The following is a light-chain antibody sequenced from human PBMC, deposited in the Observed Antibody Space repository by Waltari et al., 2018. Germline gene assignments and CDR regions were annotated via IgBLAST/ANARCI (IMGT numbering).Light chain of an antibody. V-gene: IGLV2-11*01. CDR1: SSDVGGYNY. J-gene: IGLJ2*01. CDR3: CSYAGSYTFV. Sequence: QSALTQPRSVSGSPGQSVTISCTGTSSDVGGYNYVSWYHQHPGKAPKFLIYDVNQRPSGVPARVSGAKSGNTASLTISGLQAEDEADYYCCSYAGSYTFVFGGGTKLTVL. CDR2: DVN.